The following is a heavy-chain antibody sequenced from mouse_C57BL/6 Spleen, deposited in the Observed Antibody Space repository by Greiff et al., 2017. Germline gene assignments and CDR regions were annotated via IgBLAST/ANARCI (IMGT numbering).Heavy chain of an antibody. D-gene: IGHD1-1*01. CDR3: TRKATVVRGDFDY. Sequence: QLQQSGAELVRPGASVTLSCKASGYTFTDYEMHWVKQTPVHGLEWIGAIDPETGGTAYNQKFKGKAILTADKSSSTAYMELRSLTSEDSAVYYCTRKATVVRGDFDYWGQGTTLTVSS. CDR1: GYTFTDYE. CDR2: IDPETGGT. J-gene: IGHJ2*01. V-gene: IGHV1-15*01.